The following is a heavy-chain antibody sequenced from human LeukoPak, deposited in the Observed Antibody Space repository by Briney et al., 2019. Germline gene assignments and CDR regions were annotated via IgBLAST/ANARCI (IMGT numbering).Heavy chain of an antibody. Sequence: PGGSLRLSCAASGFTFSNYAMSWVRQAPGKGLEWVSAISGSGGSTYYADSVKGRFTISRDNSKNTLYLQMNSLRAEDTAVYYCAKDIHSSGWYTDYFDYWGQGTLVTVSS. CDR3: AKDIHSSGWYTDYFDY. CDR2: ISGSGGST. J-gene: IGHJ4*02. CDR1: GFTFSNYA. D-gene: IGHD6-19*01. V-gene: IGHV3-23*01.